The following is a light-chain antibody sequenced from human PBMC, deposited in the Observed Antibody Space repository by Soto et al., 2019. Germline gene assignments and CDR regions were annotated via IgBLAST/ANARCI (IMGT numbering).Light chain of an antibody. CDR1: QSISTY. CDR3: LQNHNYPRT. J-gene: IGKJ1*01. Sequence: DIQMTQSPSSLSASVGDRVTITCRASQSISTYLHWYQQKPGKAPNLLIYAASTLQSGVPSRFSGSGSGTAFTLTITSLRPEDSATYYCLQNHNYPRTFGQGTKVDIK. CDR2: AAS. V-gene: IGKV1-39*01.